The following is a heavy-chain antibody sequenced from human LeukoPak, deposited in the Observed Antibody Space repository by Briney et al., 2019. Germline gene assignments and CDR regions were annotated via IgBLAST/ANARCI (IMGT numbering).Heavy chain of an antibody. CDR3: ARTSFGHDSSGYYYDY. J-gene: IGHJ4*02. CDR1: GGPISISRYY. D-gene: IGHD3-22*01. V-gene: IGHV4-39*01. CDR2: MYYSRST. Sequence: SDPLPLTCTVSGGPISISRYYCAWIRQPPGKGLRGIGSMYYSRSTSYNPSLKSRVSMSVDRSKNQFSLKLSSVTAADTAVYYCARTSFGHDSSGYYYDYWGQGTLVTVSS.